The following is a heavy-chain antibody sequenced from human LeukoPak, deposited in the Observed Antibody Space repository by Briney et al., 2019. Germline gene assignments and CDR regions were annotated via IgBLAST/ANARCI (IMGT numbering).Heavy chain of an antibody. Sequence: GESLKISCKGSGYSLTSYWIGWVRQMPGKGLEWMGIIYPGDSDTRYSPSFQGQVTISADKSISTAYLQWSSLKASDTAMYYCARGLEDYGSFFDYWGQGTLVTVSS. D-gene: IGHD4-17*01. CDR2: IYPGDSDT. CDR1: GYSLTSYW. J-gene: IGHJ4*02. V-gene: IGHV5-51*01. CDR3: ARGLEDYGSFFDY.